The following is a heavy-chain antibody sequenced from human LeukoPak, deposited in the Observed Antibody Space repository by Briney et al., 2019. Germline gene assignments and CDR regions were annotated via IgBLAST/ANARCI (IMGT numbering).Heavy chain of an antibody. CDR3: ARGDQYYYDSSGPINY. D-gene: IGHD3-22*01. V-gene: IGHV3-53*01. J-gene: IGHJ4*02. CDR1: GFTVSNHY. CDR2: IYTGFSA. Sequence: GGSLRLSCAASGFTVSNHYVTWVRQAPGKGLEWVSVIYTGFSADYADSVKGRFTISRDNSKNTLYLQMNSLRVEDTAVYYCARGDQYYYDSSGPINYWGQGTLVTVSS.